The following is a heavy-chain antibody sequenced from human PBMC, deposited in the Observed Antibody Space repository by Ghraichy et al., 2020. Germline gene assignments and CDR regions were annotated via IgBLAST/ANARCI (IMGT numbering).Heavy chain of an antibody. Sequence: SETLSRTCTVSGGSVSSGSYYWSWIRQPPGKGLEWIGYIYYSGSTNYNPSLKSRVTISVDTSKNQFSLKLSSVTAADTAVYYCARVRIFGVVIDHKPGYYGMDVWGQGTTVTVSS. D-gene: IGHD3-3*01. J-gene: IGHJ6*02. V-gene: IGHV4-61*01. CDR3: ARVRIFGVVIDHKPGYYGMDV. CDR2: IYYSGST. CDR1: GGSVSSGSYY.